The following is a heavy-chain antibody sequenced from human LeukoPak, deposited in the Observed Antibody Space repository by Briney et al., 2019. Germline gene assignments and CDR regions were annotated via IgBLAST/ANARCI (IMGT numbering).Heavy chain of an antibody. CDR1: GFTFSSYE. V-gene: IGHV3-48*03. Sequence: GGSLGLSCAASGFTFSSYEMNWVRQAPGKGLEWVSYISSSGSTIYYADSVKGRFTISRDNAKNSLYLQMNSLRAEDTAVYYCARDLTAAAVSGSYYFDYWGQGTLVTVSS. D-gene: IGHD6-13*01. CDR2: ISSSGSTI. CDR3: ARDLTAAAVSGSYYFDY. J-gene: IGHJ4*02.